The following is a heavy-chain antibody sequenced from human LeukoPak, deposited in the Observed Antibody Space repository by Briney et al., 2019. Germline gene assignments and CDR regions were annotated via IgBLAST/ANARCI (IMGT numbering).Heavy chain of an antibody. D-gene: IGHD3-3*01. CDR3: ARDTNLYYDFWSAYYSPFGY. V-gene: IGHV1-18*01. Sequence: ASVKVSCKASGGTFSSYAISWVRQAPGQGLEWMGWISAYNGNTNYAQKLQGRVSMTTDTSTSTAYMELRSLRSDDTAVYYCARDTNLYYDFWSAYYSPFGYWGQGTLVTVSS. CDR2: ISAYNGNT. CDR1: GGTFSSYA. J-gene: IGHJ4*02.